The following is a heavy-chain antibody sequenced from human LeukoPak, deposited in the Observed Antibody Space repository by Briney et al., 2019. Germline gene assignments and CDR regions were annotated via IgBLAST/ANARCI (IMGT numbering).Heavy chain of an antibody. CDR2: ISYDGSNK. Sequence: GGSLRLSCAASGFTFSSYGMHWVRQAPGKGLEWVAVISYDGSNKYYADSVKGRFTISRDNSKNTLYLQVNSLRAEDTAVYYCAKWSTGIAALTNWGQGTLVTVSS. J-gene: IGHJ4*02. D-gene: IGHD6-13*01. CDR3: AKWSTGIAALTN. V-gene: IGHV3-30*18. CDR1: GFTFSSYG.